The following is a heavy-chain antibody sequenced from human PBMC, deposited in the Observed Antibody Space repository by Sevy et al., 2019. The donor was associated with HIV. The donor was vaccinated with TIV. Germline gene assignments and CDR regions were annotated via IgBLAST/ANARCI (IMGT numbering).Heavy chain of an antibody. J-gene: IGHJ4*02. D-gene: IGHD6-19*01. Sequence: GGSLRLSCAASGFIFSSYAMSWVRQAPGKGLEWVSTNSGSGDKTFYADSVKGWFTISRDNSKNTLYLQMNSLRAEDTAVYYCAKARYSKGWYVLDYWGQGTLVTVSS. CDR1: GFIFSSYA. CDR2: NSGSGDKT. CDR3: AKARYSKGWYVLDY. V-gene: IGHV3-23*01.